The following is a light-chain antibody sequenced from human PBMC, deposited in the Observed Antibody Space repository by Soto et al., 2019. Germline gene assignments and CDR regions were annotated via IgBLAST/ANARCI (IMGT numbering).Light chain of an antibody. V-gene: IGKV4-1*01. CDR1: QSRLH. Sequence: DIVMTQSPDSLAVSLGERATINCKSSQSRLHVAWYQQKPGQPPKLLLYWASTRESGVPDRFSGSGSGTDFTLTISSLQAEDVAVYYCQQYYTTPVTFGQGTKVEIK. CDR2: WAS. CDR3: QQYYTTPVT. J-gene: IGKJ1*01.